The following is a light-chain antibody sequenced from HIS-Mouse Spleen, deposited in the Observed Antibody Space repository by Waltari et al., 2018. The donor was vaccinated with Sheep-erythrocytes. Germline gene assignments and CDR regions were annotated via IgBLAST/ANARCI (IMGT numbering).Light chain of an antibody. CDR3: CSYAGSSTPWV. CDR2: EGS. Sequence: QSALTQPASVSGSPGQSLTISCTGTSSDVGSYHLVPWYQQHPGKAPKLMIYEGSKRPSGVSNRFSGSKSGNTASLTISGLQAEDEADYYCCSYAGSSTPWVFGGGTKLTVL. V-gene: IGLV2-23*01. J-gene: IGLJ3*02. CDR1: SSDVGSYHL.